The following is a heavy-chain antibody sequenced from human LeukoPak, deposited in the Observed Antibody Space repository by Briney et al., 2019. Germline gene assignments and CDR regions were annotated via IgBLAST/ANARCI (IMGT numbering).Heavy chain of an antibody. D-gene: IGHD6-13*01. CDR1: GDSVSSNSAA. Sequence: SQTLSLTCAISGDSVSSNSAAWNWIRQSPSRGLEWLGRTYYRSKWYNDYAVSVKSRITINPDTSKSQFSLQLNSVTPEDTAVYYCARDLESYSSSWYYFDYWGQGTLVTVSS. J-gene: IGHJ4*02. CDR2: TYYRSKWYN. V-gene: IGHV6-1*01. CDR3: ARDLESYSSSWYYFDY.